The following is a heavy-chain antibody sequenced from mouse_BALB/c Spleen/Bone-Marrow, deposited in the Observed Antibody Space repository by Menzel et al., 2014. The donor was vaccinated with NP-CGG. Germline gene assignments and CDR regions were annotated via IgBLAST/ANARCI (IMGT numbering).Heavy chain of an antibody. Sequence: QVQLQQLGPGLVQPSQSLSITCTVSGFSLTTYGVHWVRQSPGKGLEWLGAIWSGGNTDYNAAFISRLSISKDNSKSQVFFEMNSLQAYDTAIYYCARKLRFYAMDYWGQGTSVTVSS. D-gene: IGHD1-1*01. CDR2: IWSGGNT. CDR3: ARKLRFYAMDY. V-gene: IGHV2-2*01. J-gene: IGHJ4*01. CDR1: GFSLTTYG.